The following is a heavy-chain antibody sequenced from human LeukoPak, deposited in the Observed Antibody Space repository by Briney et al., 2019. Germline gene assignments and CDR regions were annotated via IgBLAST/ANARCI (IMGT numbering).Heavy chain of an antibody. CDR3: APRIPRSDDY. CDR2: ISGSGVST. V-gene: IGHV3-23*01. CDR1: GFTFSSYA. Sequence: GGSLRLSCAASGFTFSSYAMSWVRQAPGKGLEWVSVISGSGVSTYYADSVKGRFTISRDNSKNTLYLQMNSLRAEDTAVYYCAPRIPRSDDYWGQGTLVTVSS. J-gene: IGHJ4*02. D-gene: IGHD6-25*01.